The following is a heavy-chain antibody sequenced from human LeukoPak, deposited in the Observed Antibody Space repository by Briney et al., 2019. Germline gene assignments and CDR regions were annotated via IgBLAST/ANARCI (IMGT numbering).Heavy chain of an antibody. Sequence: SETLSLTCTVSGGSISSYYWSWIRQPPGKGLEWIGYISYSGSTDYNPSLKSRVTISVDTSKNQFSLNLSSVTAADTAVYYCARAGYCSSTSCYPLDYYYGMDVWGQGTTVTVSS. V-gene: IGHV4-59*01. CDR3: ARAGYCSSTSCYPLDYYYGMDV. CDR1: GGSISSYY. D-gene: IGHD2-2*01. J-gene: IGHJ6*02. CDR2: ISYSGST.